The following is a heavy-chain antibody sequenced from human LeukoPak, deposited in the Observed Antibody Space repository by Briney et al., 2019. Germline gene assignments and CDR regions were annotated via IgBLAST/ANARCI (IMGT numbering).Heavy chain of an antibody. CDR1: GYTFTSYD. V-gene: IGHV1-46*01. CDR2: INPSGGST. D-gene: IGHD3-22*01. J-gene: IGHJ5*02. CDR3: AREAGGYYDSSGANWFDP. Sequence: ASVKVSCKASGYTFTSYDINWVRQATGQGLEWMGIINPSGGSTSYAQKFQGRVTMTRDMSTSTVYMELSSLRSEDTAVYYCAREAGGYYDSSGANWFDPWGQGTLVTVSS.